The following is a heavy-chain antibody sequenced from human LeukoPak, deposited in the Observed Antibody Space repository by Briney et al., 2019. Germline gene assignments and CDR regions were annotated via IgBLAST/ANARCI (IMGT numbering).Heavy chain of an antibody. Sequence: GASVKVSCKASGYTFTGYYMHWVRQAPGQGLEWLGSINPSGGSTRSAQKFQGRVTMTSDMSTNTLYMEVRSLRSEDTAIYYCASNTTSTYLDSWGQGSLVSVSS. CDR1: GYTFTGYY. D-gene: IGHD1-14*01. CDR2: INPSGGST. V-gene: IGHV1-46*01. CDR3: ASNTTSTYLDS. J-gene: IGHJ4*02.